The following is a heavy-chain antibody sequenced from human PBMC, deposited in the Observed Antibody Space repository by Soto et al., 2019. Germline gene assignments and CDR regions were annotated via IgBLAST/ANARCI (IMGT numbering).Heavy chain of an antibody. Sequence: PSQTLSLTCVISGDSVSSDSAAWNWIRQSPSRGLEWLGRTYYRSRWYYDYAVSVKSRITIKPDTSKNQFSLQLNSVTPEDTALYYCARASSGWLVYNWFDPWGQGTLVTVSS. D-gene: IGHD6-19*01. V-gene: IGHV6-1*01. CDR3: ARASSGWLVYNWFDP. J-gene: IGHJ5*02. CDR2: TYYRSRWYY. CDR1: GDSVSSDSAA.